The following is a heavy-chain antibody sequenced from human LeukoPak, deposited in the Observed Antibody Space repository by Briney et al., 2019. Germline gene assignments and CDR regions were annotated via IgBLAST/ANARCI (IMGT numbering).Heavy chain of an antibody. D-gene: IGHD5-24*01. CDR3: ARFSGMATISFDS. CDR2: IYYSGST. CDR1: GGSLNSYY. V-gene: IGHV4-59*01. J-gene: IGHJ4*02. Sequence: KPSETLSLTCTVSGGSLNSYYWTWIRQPPGKGLEYIGYIYYSGSTNYNPSLKSRVTISVDTSRDQLSLKLSSVTAADTAVYYCARFSGMATISFDSWGQGTLVTVSS.